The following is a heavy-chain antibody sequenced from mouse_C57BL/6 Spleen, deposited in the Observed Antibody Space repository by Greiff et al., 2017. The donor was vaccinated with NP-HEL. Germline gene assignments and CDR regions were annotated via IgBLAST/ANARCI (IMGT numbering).Heavy chain of an antibody. V-gene: IGHV5-15*01. CDR1: GFTFSDYG. CDR3: ARRDSSGYYAMDY. Sequence: EVQGVESGGGLVQPGGSLKLSCAASGFTFSDYGMAWVRQAPRKGPAWVAFISNLAYSIYYADTVTGRFTISRENAKNTLYLEMSSLRSEDTAMYYCARRDSSGYYAMDYWGQGTSVTVSS. J-gene: IGHJ4*01. CDR2: ISNLAYSI. D-gene: IGHD3-2*02.